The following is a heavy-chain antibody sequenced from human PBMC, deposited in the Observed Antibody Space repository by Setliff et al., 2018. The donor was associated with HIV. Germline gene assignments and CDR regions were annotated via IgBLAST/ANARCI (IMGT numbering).Heavy chain of an antibody. CDR3: ARSRTSSGYYGVTGYGMDV. CDR2: VYYSGST. J-gene: IGHJ6*02. D-gene: IGHD3-22*01. V-gene: IGHV4-61*08. Sequence: SETLSLTCTVSGGSVSSPGYYWGWIRQPPGKGLEWIGSVYYSGSTNYNPSLKSRVTISVATSKNQFSLKLNSVTTADTAVYYCARSRTSSGYYGVTGYGMDVWGQGTTVTVSS. CDR1: GGSVSSPGYY.